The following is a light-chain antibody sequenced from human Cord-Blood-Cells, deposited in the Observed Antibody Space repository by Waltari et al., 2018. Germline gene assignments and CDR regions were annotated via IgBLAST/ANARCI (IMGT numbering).Light chain of an antibody. CDR2: EVS. CDR1: SSDVGGYNY. Sequence: QSALTQPASVSGSPGQSITTSCTGTSSDVGGYNYFPWYQQQPGKAPKLMIYEVSNRPSGVSNRFSGSKSGNTASLTISGLQAEDEADYYCSSYTSSSTYVFGTGTKVTVL. V-gene: IGLV2-14*01. J-gene: IGLJ1*01. CDR3: SSYTSSSTYV.